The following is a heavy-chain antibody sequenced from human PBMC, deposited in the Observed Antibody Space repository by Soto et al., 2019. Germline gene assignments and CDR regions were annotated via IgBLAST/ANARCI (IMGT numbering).Heavy chain of an antibody. Sequence: GGSLRLYCAASGFTFSNAWMSWVRQAPGKGLEWVGRIKSKTDGGTTDYAAPVKGRFTISRDDSKNTLYLQMNSLKTEDSAVYYCTTEGVLLWFGELLYYWGQGTLVTVSS. CDR2: IKSKTDGGTT. CDR1: GFTFSNAW. V-gene: IGHV3-15*01. D-gene: IGHD3-10*01. CDR3: TTEGVLLWFGELLYY. J-gene: IGHJ4*02.